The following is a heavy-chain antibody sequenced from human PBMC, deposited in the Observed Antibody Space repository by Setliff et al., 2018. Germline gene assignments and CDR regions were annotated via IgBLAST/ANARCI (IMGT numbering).Heavy chain of an antibody. CDR1: GGTFSSYG. D-gene: IGHD2-2*01. Sequence: GASVKVSCKASGGTFSSYGISWVRQAPGQGLEWMGWISVYARKFQGRVTMTIDTPTSTAYMELRSLRSDDTAVYYCARGPPDFVVVPAAAKFDYWGQGTLVTVSS. J-gene: IGHJ4*02. V-gene: IGHV1-18*01. CDR2: ISV. CDR3: ARGPPDFVVVPAAAKFDY.